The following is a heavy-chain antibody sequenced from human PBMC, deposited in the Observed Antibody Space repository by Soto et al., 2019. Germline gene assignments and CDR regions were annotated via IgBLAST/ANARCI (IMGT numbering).Heavy chain of an antibody. D-gene: IGHD6-13*01. CDR1: GFTFSTYA. V-gene: IGHV3-23*01. J-gene: IGHJ3*02. CDR3: AKVGVASAGIGAFDI. CDR2: ISGSGGST. Sequence: EVQLLESGGGLVQPGGSLRLSCAASGFTFSTYAMSWVRQAPGKGLEWVSAISGSGGSTYYADSVKGRFTISRDNTKNTLYLQMNSLRAEDTALYYCAKVGVASAGIGAFDIWGQGKMVTVSS.